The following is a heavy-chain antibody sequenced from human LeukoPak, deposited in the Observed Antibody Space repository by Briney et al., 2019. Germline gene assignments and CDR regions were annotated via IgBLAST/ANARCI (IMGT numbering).Heavy chain of an antibody. J-gene: IGHJ4*02. V-gene: IGHV1-69*04. CDR3: ASPPYCSGGSCIRDY. Sequence: SVKVSCKASGGTFSSYAISWVRQAPGQGLEWMGRIIPILGIANYAQKFQGRVTITADKSTSTAYMELSSLRSEDTAVYYCASPPYCSGGSCIRDYWGQGTLVTVSS. D-gene: IGHD2-15*01. CDR1: GGTFSSYA. CDR2: IIPILGIA.